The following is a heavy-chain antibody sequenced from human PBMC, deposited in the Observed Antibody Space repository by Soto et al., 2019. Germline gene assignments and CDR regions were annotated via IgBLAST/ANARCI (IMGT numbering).Heavy chain of an antibody. Sequence: QVQLVQSGAELKKPGASVKVSCKASGYTFSNYDMNWVRQATGKGPEWIGWVNPNNGDTGYAQKFQGRVTLTTDISTTTAYMELTSLLSEDTAIYYCAKVSRKGSAIDFDYWGQGTLITVSS. CDR1: GYTFSNYD. CDR3: AKVSRKGSAIDFDY. J-gene: IGHJ4*02. D-gene: IGHD3-10*01. V-gene: IGHV1-8*01. CDR2: VNPNNGDT.